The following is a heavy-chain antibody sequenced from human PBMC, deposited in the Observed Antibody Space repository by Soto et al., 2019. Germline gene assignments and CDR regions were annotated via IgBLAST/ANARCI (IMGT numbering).Heavy chain of an antibody. Sequence: QVQLAESGGGVVQPGSSLRLSCTASGFTFSRYAMNWVRQTPGKGLEWVALISYDGSKTTYAESARGRFTVSRDNSKNTFFLQMNSLRSEDTAVYYCAKDGQQVAVSHWLDPWGQGTLVAVSS. V-gene: IGHV3-30*18. CDR3: AKDGQQVAVSHWLDP. D-gene: IGHD5-12*01. J-gene: IGHJ5*02. CDR2: ISYDGSKT. CDR1: GFTFSRYA.